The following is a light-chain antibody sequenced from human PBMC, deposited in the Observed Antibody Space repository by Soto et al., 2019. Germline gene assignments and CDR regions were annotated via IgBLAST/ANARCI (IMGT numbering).Light chain of an antibody. V-gene: IGKV3-11*01. J-gene: IGKJ1*01. CDR3: QQRSNWQGT. Sequence: EIVLTQSPATLSLSPGERATLSCRASQSVSSYLAWYQQKPGQAPRLLIYDASNRATGIPARFSGSGSGTDFTLTISSPEPEDFAVYYCQQRSNWQGTFGQGTKVEIK. CDR2: DAS. CDR1: QSVSSY.